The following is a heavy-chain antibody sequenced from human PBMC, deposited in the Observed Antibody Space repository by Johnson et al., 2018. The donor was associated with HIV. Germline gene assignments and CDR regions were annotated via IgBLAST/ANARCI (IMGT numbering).Heavy chain of an antibody. CDR2: ISSSGSTM. J-gene: IGHJ3*02. V-gene: IGHV3-48*03. CDR1: GFTFSSYD. D-gene: IGHD2-21*02. CDR3: TRDQYCGGDCYSFGAFDI. Sequence: VQLVESGGGLVQPGGSLRLSCAASGFTFSSYDMNWVRQAPGKGLEWVSYISSSGSTMHYADSVQGRFTISRDNAKNSLYLQMSSLGAEDTAVYYCTRDQYCGGDCYSFGAFDIWGQGTMVIVSS.